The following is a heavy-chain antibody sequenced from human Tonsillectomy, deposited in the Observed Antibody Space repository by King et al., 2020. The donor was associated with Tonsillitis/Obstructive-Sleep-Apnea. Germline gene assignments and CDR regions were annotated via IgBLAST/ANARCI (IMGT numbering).Heavy chain of an antibody. CDR1: GGSISSYY. V-gene: IGHV4-59*01. CDR2: IYYSGST. D-gene: IGHD3-3*01. Sequence: VQLQESGPGLVKPSETLSLTCTVSGGSISSYYWSWIRQPPGKGLEWIGYIYYSGSTNYNPSLKSRVTISVDTSKNQFSLKLSSVTAADTAVYYSARGMDDFWSGYYIFDYWGQGTLVTVSS. J-gene: IGHJ4*02. CDR3: ARGMDDFWSGYYIFDY.